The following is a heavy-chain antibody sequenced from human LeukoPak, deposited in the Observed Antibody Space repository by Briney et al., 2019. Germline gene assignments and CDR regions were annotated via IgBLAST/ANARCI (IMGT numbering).Heavy chain of an antibody. CDR1: GLTFSSYA. J-gene: IGHJ4*02. Sequence: GGSLRLSCAASGLTFSSYAMSWVRQAPGKGLEWVSAISSSGGSTYYADSVKGRFTISRDNSKSTLYLQMNSLRAEDTAVYYCARKLVVVPTTYFDYWGQGTLMSVSS. CDR3: ARKLVVVPTTYFDY. V-gene: IGHV3-23*01. CDR2: ISSSGGST. D-gene: IGHD2-15*01.